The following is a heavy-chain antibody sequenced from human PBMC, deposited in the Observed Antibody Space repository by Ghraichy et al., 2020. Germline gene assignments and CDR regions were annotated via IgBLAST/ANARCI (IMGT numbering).Heavy chain of an antibody. V-gene: IGHV3-23*01. J-gene: IGHJ3*02. D-gene: IGHD3-10*02. CDR1: GFTFSSYA. Sequence: GGSLRLSCAASGFTFSSYAMSWVRQAPGKGLEWVSAISGSGGSTYYADSVKGRFTISRDNSKNTLYLQMNSLRAEDTAVYYCAKDRASKGYYYVPGAFDIWGQGTMVTVSS. CDR3: AKDRASKGYYYVPGAFDI. CDR2: ISGSGGST.